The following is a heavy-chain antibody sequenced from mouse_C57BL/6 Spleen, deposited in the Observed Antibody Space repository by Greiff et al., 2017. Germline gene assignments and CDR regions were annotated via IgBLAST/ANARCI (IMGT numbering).Heavy chain of an antibody. Sequence: VQLQESGPELVKPGASVKISCKASGYAFSSSWLNWVKQRPGKGLEWIGRIYPGDGDTNYNGKFKGKATLTADKSSSTAYMQLSSLTSEDSAVYFCASWWLLRGYFDYWGQGTTLTVSS. CDR3: ASWWLLRGYFDY. J-gene: IGHJ2*01. CDR2: IYPGDGDT. CDR1: GYAFSSSW. D-gene: IGHD2-3*01. V-gene: IGHV1-82*01.